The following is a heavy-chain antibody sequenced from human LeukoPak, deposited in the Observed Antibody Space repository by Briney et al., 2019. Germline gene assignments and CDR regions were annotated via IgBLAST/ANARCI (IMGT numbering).Heavy chain of an antibody. V-gene: IGHV1-2*02. CDR1: GYTFTGYY. CDR2: INPNSGGT. CDR3: ARDLYDILTGYYPY. J-gene: IGHJ4*02. Sequence: GASVKVSCTASGYTFTGYYMHWVRQAPGQGLEWMGWINPNSGGTNYAQKFQGRVTMTRDTSISTAYMELSRLRSDDTAVYYCARDLYDILTGYYPYWGQGTLVTVSS. D-gene: IGHD3-9*01.